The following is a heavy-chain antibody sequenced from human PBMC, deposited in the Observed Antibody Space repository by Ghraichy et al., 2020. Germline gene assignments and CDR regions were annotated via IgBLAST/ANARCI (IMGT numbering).Heavy chain of an antibody. Sequence: GSLRLSCAASGFTYNKYWMSWVRQAPGTGLEWVANMNQDGSEKYYVDSVKGRFTISRDNAKNSLYLQMNSLRAEDTAVYYCAKADWGSVDYWGQGTLVTVSS. J-gene: IGHJ4*02. CDR1: GFTYNKYW. V-gene: IGHV3-7*03. CDR2: MNQDGSEK. D-gene: IGHD3/OR15-3a*01. CDR3: AKADWGSVDY.